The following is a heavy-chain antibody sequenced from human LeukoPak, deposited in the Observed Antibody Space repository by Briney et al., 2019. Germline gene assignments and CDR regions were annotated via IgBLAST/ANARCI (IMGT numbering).Heavy chain of an antibody. D-gene: IGHD3-3*01. V-gene: IGHV4-59*01. Sequence: SETLSLTCTVSGGSISGYYWSWIRQPPGKGLEWIGYIYYSGSTNYNPSLKSRVTISVDTSKNQFSLKLSSVTAADTAVYYCARSITIFGVGYYYMDVWGKGTTVTVSS. CDR2: IYYSGST. CDR3: ARSITIFGVGYYYMDV. CDR1: GGSISGYY. J-gene: IGHJ6*03.